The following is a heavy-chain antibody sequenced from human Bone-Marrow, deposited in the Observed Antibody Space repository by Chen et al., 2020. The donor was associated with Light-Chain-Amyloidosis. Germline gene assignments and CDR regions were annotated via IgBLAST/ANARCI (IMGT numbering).Heavy chain of an antibody. Sequence: QVQLVQSGSELKKPGASVKVSCKASGYTFTSYAMNWVRQAPGQGLEWMGWINTNTGNPTYAQGFTGRFVLSLDTSVSTAYLQISSLMAEDTAVYYCAVVRPPAQWLDTGGYYMDVWGKGTTVTVSS. J-gene: IGHJ6*03. D-gene: IGHD6-19*01. CDR2: INTNTGNP. V-gene: IGHV7-4-1*02. CDR1: GYTFTSYA. CDR3: AVVRPPAQWLDTGGYYMDV.